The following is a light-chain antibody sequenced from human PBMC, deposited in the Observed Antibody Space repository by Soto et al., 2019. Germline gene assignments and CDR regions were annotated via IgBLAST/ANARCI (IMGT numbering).Light chain of an antibody. J-gene: IGKJ4*01. V-gene: IGKV3-20*01. CDR1: QSVSISY. Sequence: EIVLTQSPGTLSLSPGERATLSCRASQSVSISYLAWYQQKPGQAPRLLIYGTSSRATGIPDRFSGRGSATDFTLTISRLEPEDFAVYYCQQYGSSPLTFGGGTKVEIK. CDR2: GTS. CDR3: QQYGSSPLT.